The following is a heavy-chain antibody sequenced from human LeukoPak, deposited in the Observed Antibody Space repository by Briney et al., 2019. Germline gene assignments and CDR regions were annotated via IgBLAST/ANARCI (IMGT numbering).Heavy chain of an antibody. Sequence: GGSLRLSCAASGFTFSSYWMHWVRQAPGKGLEWVSRINSDGSSTSYADSVMGRFTISRDNAKNTLYLQMNSLRAEDTAVYYCARTYYYDKQPNWFDPWGQGTLVTVSS. CDR2: INSDGSST. CDR3: ARTYYYDKQPNWFDP. D-gene: IGHD3-22*01. CDR1: GFTFSSYW. J-gene: IGHJ5*02. V-gene: IGHV3-74*01.